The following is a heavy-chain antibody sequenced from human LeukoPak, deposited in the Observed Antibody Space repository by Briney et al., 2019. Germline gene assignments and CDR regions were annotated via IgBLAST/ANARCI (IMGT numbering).Heavy chain of an antibody. CDR3: AIRRSGLYSSGWYAVGY. CDR2: MNPNSGNT. CDR1: GCTFTSYD. Sequence: ASVKVSCKASGCTFTSYDINWVRQATGQGLEWMGWMNPNSGNTGYAQKFQGRVTMTRNTSISTAYMELSSLRSEDTAVYYCAIRRSGLYSSGWYAVGYWGQGTLVTVSS. D-gene: IGHD6-19*01. V-gene: IGHV1-8*01. J-gene: IGHJ4*02.